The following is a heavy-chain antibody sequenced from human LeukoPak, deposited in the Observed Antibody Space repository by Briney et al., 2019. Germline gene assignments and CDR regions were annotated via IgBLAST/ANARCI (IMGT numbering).Heavy chain of an antibody. CDR3: ARGGIAARLYYYYMDV. V-gene: IGHV4-61*02. J-gene: IGHJ6*03. CDR1: GGSISSGSYY. Sequence: PSETLSLTCTVSGGSISSGSYYWSWIRQPAGKGLEWIGRIYISGSTNYNPSLKSRVTISVDTSKNQFSLKLSSVTAADTAVYYCARGGIAARLYYYYMDVWGKGTTVTVSS. D-gene: IGHD6-6*01. CDR2: IYISGST.